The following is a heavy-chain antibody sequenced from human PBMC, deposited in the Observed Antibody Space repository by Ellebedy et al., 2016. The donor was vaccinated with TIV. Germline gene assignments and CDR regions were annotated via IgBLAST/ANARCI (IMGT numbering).Heavy chain of an antibody. Sequence: AASVKVSCKASGYTFTDYYMHWVRQAPGQGLEWMGWINPNSGGTNFAQKFQGWVTMTRDTSISTAYMELSRLKSDDTAVYYCARGMKLGIVWYYFDYWGQGSLVTVSS. CDR3: ARGMKLGIVWYYFDY. CDR1: GYTFTDYY. D-gene: IGHD3-16*01. V-gene: IGHV1-2*04. J-gene: IGHJ4*02. CDR2: INPNSGGT.